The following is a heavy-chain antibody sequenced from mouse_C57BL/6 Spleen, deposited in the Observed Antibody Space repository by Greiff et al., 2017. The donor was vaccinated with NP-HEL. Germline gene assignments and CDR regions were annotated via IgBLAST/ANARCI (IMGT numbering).Heavy chain of an antibody. CDR2: INPSTGGT. Sequence: VQLKQSGPELVKPGASVKISCKASGYSFTGYYMNWVKQSPEKSLEWIGEINPSTGGTTYNQKFKAKATLTVDKSSSTAYMQLKSLTSEDSAVYYCARDDGYYRFAYWGQGTLVTVSA. J-gene: IGHJ3*01. D-gene: IGHD2-3*01. CDR3: ARDDGYYRFAY. CDR1: GYSFTGYY. V-gene: IGHV1-42*01.